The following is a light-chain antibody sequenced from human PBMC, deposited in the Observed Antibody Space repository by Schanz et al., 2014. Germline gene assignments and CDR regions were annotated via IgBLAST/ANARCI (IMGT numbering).Light chain of an antibody. V-gene: IGLV2-14*03. Sequence: QSALTQPASVSGSPGQSITISCTGSSSDVGGYEYVSWYQHHPGKAPKLVIFDVNNRPSGVSNRFSGSKSGNTASLTISGLQAEDEADYYCSSFTSGTTWVFGGGTKLTVL. CDR2: DVN. CDR1: SSDVGGYEY. CDR3: SSFTSGTTWV. J-gene: IGLJ3*02.